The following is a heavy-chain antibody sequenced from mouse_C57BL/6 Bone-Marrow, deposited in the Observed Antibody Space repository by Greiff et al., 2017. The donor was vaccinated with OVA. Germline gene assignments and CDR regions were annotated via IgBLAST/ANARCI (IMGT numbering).Heavy chain of an antibody. D-gene: IGHD1-1*01. J-gene: IGHJ2*02. V-gene: IGHV1-59*01. CDR2: IAPSDSYI. CDR1: GYTFTNYW. Sequence: QVQLQQSGAELVRPGTSVKFSCKASGYTFTNYWMHWVKQRPGQGLEWIGVIAPSDSYINYNQKFKGRATLTVDTSSSTAYMHLSSLTSEDSAVYYCAHYGSRLYLHYWGQGTSLTVSS. CDR3: AHYGSRLYLHY.